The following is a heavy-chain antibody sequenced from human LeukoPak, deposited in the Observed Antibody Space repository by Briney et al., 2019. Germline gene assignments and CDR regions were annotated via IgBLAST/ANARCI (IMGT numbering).Heavy chain of an antibody. CDR2: IYYSGST. CDR3: ARVAARYVGMDV. J-gene: IGHJ6*02. V-gene: IGHV4-59*01. Sequence: SETLSLTCTVSAGSINNYYWSWIRQPPGKGLEWIGYIYYSGSTNYNPSLKSRVTISVDTCKKQVSLNLSSVTAADTAVYYCARVAARYVGMDVWGQGTTVTVSS. CDR1: AGSINNYY. D-gene: IGHD6-6*01.